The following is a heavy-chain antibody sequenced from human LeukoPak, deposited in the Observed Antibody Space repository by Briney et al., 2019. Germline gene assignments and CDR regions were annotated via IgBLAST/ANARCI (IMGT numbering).Heavy chain of an antibody. J-gene: IGHJ4*02. CDR1: GFPFSIHS. CDR3: ARDFRTQLDGYSPPYHFDY. CDR2: IDSSSTHI. Sequence: GGSLRLSCAASGFPFSIHSMSWVRQAPGKGLEWVSSIDSSSTHIYYADSMKGRFTISRDNAKNSLFLQTNSLRAEDTAVYYCARDFRTQLDGYSPPYHFDYWGQGALVTVSS. V-gene: IGHV3-21*01. D-gene: IGHD5-24*01.